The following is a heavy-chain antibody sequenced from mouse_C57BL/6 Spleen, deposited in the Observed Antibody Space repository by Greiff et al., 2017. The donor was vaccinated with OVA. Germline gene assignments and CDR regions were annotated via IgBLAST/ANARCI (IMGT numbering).Heavy chain of an antibody. CDR3: ASWDGGYFDV. CDR2: IYPGSGNT. CDR1: GYSFTSYY. Sequence: VQLQQSGPELVKPGASVKISCKASGYSFTSYYIHWVKQRPGQGLEWIGWIYPGSGNTKYNEKFKGKATLTADTSSSTAYMQLSSLTSEDSAVYYCASWDGGYFDVWGTGTTVTVSS. D-gene: IGHD4-1*01. V-gene: IGHV1-66*01. J-gene: IGHJ1*03.